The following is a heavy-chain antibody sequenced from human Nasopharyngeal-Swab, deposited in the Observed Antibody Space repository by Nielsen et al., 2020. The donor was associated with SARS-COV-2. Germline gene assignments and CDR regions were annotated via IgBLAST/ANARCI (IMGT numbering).Heavy chain of an antibody. D-gene: IGHD6-19*01. J-gene: IGHJ6*02. Sequence: ASVKVSCKASGYTFTSYGISWVRQAPEQGLEWMGWISAYNGNTNYAQKLQGRVTMTTDTSTSTAYMELRSLRSDDTAVYYCARDRRQWLVRGYYYYGMDVWGQGTTVTVSS. CDR1: GYTFTSYG. V-gene: IGHV1-18*01. CDR2: ISAYNGNT. CDR3: ARDRRQWLVRGYYYYGMDV.